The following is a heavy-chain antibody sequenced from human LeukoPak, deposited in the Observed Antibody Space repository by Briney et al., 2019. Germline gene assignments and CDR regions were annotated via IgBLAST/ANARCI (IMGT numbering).Heavy chain of an antibody. CDR1: GGSISSGGYY. CDR2: IYYSGST. CDR3: ARVKIFGVVMPNWFDP. Sequence: SQTLSLTCTVSGGSISSGGYYWSWIRQHPGKGLEWIGCIYYSGSTYYNPSLKSRVTISVDTSKNQFSLKLSYVTAADTAVYYCARVKIFGVVMPNWFDPWGQGTLVTVSS. J-gene: IGHJ5*02. V-gene: IGHV4-31*03. D-gene: IGHD3-3*01.